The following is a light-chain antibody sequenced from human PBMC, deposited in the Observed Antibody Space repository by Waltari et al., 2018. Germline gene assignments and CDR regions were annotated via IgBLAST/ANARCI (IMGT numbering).Light chain of an antibody. Sequence: SYVLTQAPSVSVAPGETARITCGGNNIADKNVHWYQQKPGQAPVLVISYDSHRPSGIPERFSGSNSGNMATLTISRAEAGDEADYYCQVWDTSIDLSVFGTGTKVTVL. CDR3: QVWDTSIDLSV. CDR2: YDS. V-gene: IGLV3-21*04. CDR1: NIADKN. J-gene: IGLJ1*01.